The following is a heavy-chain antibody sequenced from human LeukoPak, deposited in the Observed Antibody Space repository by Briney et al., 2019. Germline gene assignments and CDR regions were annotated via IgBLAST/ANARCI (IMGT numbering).Heavy chain of an antibody. D-gene: IGHD5-24*01. V-gene: IGHV3-48*03. J-gene: IGHJ4*02. CDR3: ARTKEMATISYFDS. CDR2: IDSSGSTI. CDR1: GFTFGDYA. Sequence: GGSLRLSCTASGFTFGDYAMNWVRQAPGKGLEWVSYIDSSGSTIHYADSVKGRFTISRDNAKNSLYLQMNSLRAEDTAVYYCARTKEMATISYFDSWGQGTLVTVSS.